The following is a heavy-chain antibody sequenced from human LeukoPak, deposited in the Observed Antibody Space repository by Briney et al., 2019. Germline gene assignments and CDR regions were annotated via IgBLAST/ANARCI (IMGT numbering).Heavy chain of an antibody. Sequence: SETLSLTCTVSGGSISSYYWSWIRQPPGKGLEWIGYIYYSGSTNYNPSLKSRVTISVDTSKNQFSLKLSSVTAADTAVYYCARQGDFPISDFDYWGQGTLVTVSS. D-gene: IGHD3-3*01. CDR1: GGSISSYY. CDR3: ARQGDFPISDFDY. CDR2: IYYSGST. V-gene: IGHV4-59*08. J-gene: IGHJ4*02.